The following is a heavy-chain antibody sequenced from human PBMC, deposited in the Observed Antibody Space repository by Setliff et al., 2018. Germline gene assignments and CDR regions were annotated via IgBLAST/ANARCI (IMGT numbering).Heavy chain of an antibody. CDR2: IWDDGGNK. CDR1: GFTFSTYR. D-gene: IGHD2-2*01. V-gene: IGHV3-33*08. J-gene: IGHJ5*01. Sequence: LRLSCAASGFTFSTYRMHWVRQAPGKGLEWVAVIWDDGGNKYHADSVKGRFTISRDNSKNTLYLQMNSLRAEDTAVYYCARSESCGATNCSLYNRCVKCMTVPSLGAAGSSPTSHDS. CDR3: ARSESCGATNCSLYNRCVKCMTVPSLGAAGSSPTSHDS.